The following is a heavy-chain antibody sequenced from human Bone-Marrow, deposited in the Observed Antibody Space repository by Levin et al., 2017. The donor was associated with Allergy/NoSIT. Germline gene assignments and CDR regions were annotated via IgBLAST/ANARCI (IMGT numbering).Heavy chain of an antibody. CDR3: ARDTVLVPAAMEGYNWFDP. V-gene: IGHV4-39*07. J-gene: IGHJ5*02. Sequence: SETLSLTCTVSGGSISSSSYYWGWIRQPPGKGLEWIGSIYYSGSTYYNPSLKSRVTISVDTSKNQFSLKLSSVTAADTAVYYCARDTVLVPAAMEGYNWFDPWGQGTLVTVSS. CDR2: IYYSGST. D-gene: IGHD2-2*01. CDR1: GGSISSSSYY.